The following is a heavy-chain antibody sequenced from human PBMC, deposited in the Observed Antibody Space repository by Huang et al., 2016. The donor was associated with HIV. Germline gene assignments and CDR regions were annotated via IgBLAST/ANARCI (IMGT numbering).Heavy chain of an antibody. V-gene: IGHV4-34*01. Sequence: QVQLHQWGAGLLKPSETLSLTCAVYGGSFSGYSWSWIRQPPGKGLEWIGEITHSGSTNYNPSLKSRVTISEETSKNQFSLKLGSVTAADTAVYYCARAPHYGSGSYYYWGQGTLVTVSS. CDR1: GGSFSGYS. CDR2: ITHSGST. D-gene: IGHD3-10*01. J-gene: IGHJ4*02. CDR3: ARAPHYGSGSYYY.